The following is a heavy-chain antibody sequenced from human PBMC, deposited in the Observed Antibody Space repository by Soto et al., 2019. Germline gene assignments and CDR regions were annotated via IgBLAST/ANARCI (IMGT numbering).Heavy chain of an antibody. J-gene: IGHJ4*02. CDR3: AVGINYDYIWGSFSPPQTSFDY. CDR1: GFTFTSSA. V-gene: IGHV1-58*02. Sequence: ASVKVSCKASGFTFTSSAMQWVRQARGQRLEWIGWIVVGSGNTNYAQKFQERVTITRDMSTSTAYMELSSLRSEDTAVYYCAVGINYDYIWGSFSPPQTSFDYWGQGTLVTVSS. D-gene: IGHD3-16*01. CDR2: IVVGSGNT.